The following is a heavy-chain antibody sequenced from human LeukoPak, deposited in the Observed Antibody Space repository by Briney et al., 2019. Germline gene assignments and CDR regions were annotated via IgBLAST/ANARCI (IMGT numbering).Heavy chain of an antibody. CDR2: ISSNGGST. CDR3: ARGVGATAGAFDI. CDR1: GFTFSSYA. V-gene: IGHV3-64*02. J-gene: IGHJ3*02. Sequence: GGSLRLSCAASGFTFSSYAMHWVRQAPGKGLEYVSAISSNGGSTYYADSVKGRFTISRDNSKNTLYLQMGSLRAEDMAVYYCARGVGATAGAFDIWGQGTMVTVSA. D-gene: IGHD1-26*01.